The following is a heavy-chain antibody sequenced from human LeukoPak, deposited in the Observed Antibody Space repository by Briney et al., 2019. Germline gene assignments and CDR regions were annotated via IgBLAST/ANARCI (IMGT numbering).Heavy chain of an antibody. CDR3: ARVAYGWSRGDAFDI. CDR2: IKEDGNKK. D-gene: IGHD6-19*01. CDR1: GFTFSTYW. V-gene: IGHV3-7*01. J-gene: IGHJ3*02. Sequence: GGSLRLSCVASGFTFSTYWMTWVRQAPGKGLEWVASIKEDGNKKSYVDSARGRFTISRDNAKNSMFLQMNSLRVEDTAVFYCARVAYGWSRGDAFDIWGHGTTVTVSS.